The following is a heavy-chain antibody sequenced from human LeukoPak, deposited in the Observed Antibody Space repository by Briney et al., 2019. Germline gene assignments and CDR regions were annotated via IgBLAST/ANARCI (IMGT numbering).Heavy chain of an antibody. CDR1: GHTFTGYY. CDR2: INPNSGGT. D-gene: IGHD6-19*01. V-gene: IGHV1-2*02. J-gene: IGHJ4*02. Sequence: ASVKVSCKASGHTFTGYYMHWVRQAPGQGLEWMGWINPNSGGTNYAQKFQGRVTMTRDTSISTAYMELSRLRSDDTAVYYCARERAQWLVRDGFDYWGQGTLVTVSS. CDR3: ARERAQWLVRDGFDY.